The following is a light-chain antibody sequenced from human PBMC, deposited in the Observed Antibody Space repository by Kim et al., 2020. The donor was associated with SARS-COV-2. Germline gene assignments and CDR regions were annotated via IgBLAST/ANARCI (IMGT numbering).Light chain of an antibody. V-gene: IGLV4-69*01. CDR1: SGHISYA. Sequence: QPVLTQSPSASASLGASVKLTCTLSSGHISYAIAWHQQQPEKGPRYLMKLNSDGSHSKGDGIPDRFSGYSSGAERYLTISSLQSEDEADYYCQTWGTGIQVFGGGTQLTVL. J-gene: IGLJ3*02. CDR3: QTWGTGIQV. CDR2: LNSDGSH.